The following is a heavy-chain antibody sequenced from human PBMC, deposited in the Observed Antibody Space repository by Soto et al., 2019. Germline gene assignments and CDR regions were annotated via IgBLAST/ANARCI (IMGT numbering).Heavy chain of an antibody. CDR1: GFTFSSYW. CDR2: IKQDGSEK. V-gene: IGHV3-7*01. J-gene: IGHJ5*02. D-gene: IGHD3-3*01. CDR3: ARESRRDYDFWSGYRWFDP. Sequence: GGSLRLSCAASGFTFSSYWMSWVRQAPGKGLEWVANIKQDGSEKYYVDSVKGRFTISRDNAKNSLYLQMNSLRAEDTAVYYCARESRRDYDFWSGYRWFDPWGQGTLVTVSS.